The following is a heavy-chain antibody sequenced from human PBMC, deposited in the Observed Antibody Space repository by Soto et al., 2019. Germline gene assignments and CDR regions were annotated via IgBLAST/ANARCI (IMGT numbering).Heavy chain of an antibody. V-gene: IGHV1-69*19. CDR2: IIPISDTT. CDR3: ARSQGSSTSLEIYYYYYYGMDV. D-gene: IGHD2-2*01. CDR1: GGTFSSYA. Sequence: QVQLVQSGAEVKKPGSSVKVSCKASGGTFSSYAISWVRQAPGQGLEWMGGIIPISDTTNYAQKFQGRVTFTADESTSTAYMELSSMRSEDTAVYYYARSQGSSTSLEIYYYYYYGMDVWGQGTTVTVSS. J-gene: IGHJ6*02.